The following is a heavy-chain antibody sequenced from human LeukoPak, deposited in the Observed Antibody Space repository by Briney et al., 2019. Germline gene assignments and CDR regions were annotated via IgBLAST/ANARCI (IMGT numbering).Heavy chain of an antibody. V-gene: IGHV3-53*01. CDR3: ARDSNYDSSGYYVDY. Sequence: GGSLRLSCKASGFTVSSYCMSWVRQAPGKGLEWVALIYSGGNTDYADSVKGRFTISRDDSKNTLYIQMNSLRAEDTAVYYCARDSNYDSSGYYVDYWGQGTLVTVSS. D-gene: IGHD3-22*01. CDR2: IYSGGNT. CDR1: GFTVSSYC. J-gene: IGHJ4*02.